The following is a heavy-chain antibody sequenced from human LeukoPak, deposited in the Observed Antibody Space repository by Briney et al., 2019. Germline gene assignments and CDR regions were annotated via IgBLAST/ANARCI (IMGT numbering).Heavy chain of an antibody. CDR3: ARDWDEVAATYYYYYHMDV. Sequence: GASVKVSCKASGYTFTAYYMHWVRQAPGQGLEWMGWINPDNGVTNYAQRFQGRVTMTRDTSISTAYMELSSLRFDDTAVYYCARDWDEVAATYYYYYHMDVWGKGTTVTVSS. J-gene: IGHJ6*03. V-gene: IGHV1-2*02. CDR2: INPDNGVT. D-gene: IGHD2-15*01. CDR1: GYTFTAYY.